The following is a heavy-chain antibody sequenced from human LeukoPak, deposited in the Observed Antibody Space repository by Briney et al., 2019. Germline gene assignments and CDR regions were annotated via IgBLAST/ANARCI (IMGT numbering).Heavy chain of an antibody. V-gene: IGHV1-69*06. CDR1: GGTFSSYA. CDR3: AINLISGSYYPPPYNWFDP. Sequence: GASVKVSCKASGGTFSSYAISWVRQAPGQGLEWMGGIIPIFGTANYAQKFQGRVTITADKSTSTAYMELSRLRSDDTAVYYCAINLISGSYYPPPYNWFDPWGQGTLVTVSS. D-gene: IGHD1-26*01. J-gene: IGHJ5*02. CDR2: IIPIFGTA.